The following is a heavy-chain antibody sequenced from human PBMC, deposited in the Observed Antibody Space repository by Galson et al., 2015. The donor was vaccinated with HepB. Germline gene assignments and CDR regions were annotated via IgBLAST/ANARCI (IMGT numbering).Heavy chain of an antibody. J-gene: IGHJ4*02. D-gene: IGHD1-26*01. V-gene: IGHV3-66*01. CDR2: IYSGGST. CDR1: GFTVSSNY. CDR3: ARMVGATDFFDY. Sequence: SLRLSCAASGFTVSSNYMSWVRQAPGKGLECVSVIYSGGSTYYADSVKGRFTISRDNSKNTLYLQMNSLRAEDTAVYYCARMVGATDFFDYWGQGTLVTVSS.